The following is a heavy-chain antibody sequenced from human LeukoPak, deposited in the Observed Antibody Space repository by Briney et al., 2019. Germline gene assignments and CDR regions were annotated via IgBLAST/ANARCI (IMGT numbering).Heavy chain of an antibody. D-gene: IGHD5-24*01. J-gene: IGHJ5*02. CDR1: GGSIRSSYYY. CDR2: IYDSGST. Sequence: PSETLSLTCTVSGGSIRSSYYYWGWIRQPPGKGLEWIGSIYDSGSTYYNPSLKSRVTISVDTSKNQFSLKLNSVTAADTAVYCCARARGQLQMGIDPWGQGTLVTVSS. CDR3: ARARGQLQMGIDP. V-gene: IGHV4-39*01.